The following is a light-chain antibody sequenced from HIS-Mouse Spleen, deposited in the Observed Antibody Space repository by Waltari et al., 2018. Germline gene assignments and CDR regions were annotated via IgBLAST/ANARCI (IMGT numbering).Light chain of an antibody. V-gene: IGLV3-9*01. CDR1: NIGSKN. J-gene: IGLJ3*02. CDR3: QVWDSSTV. Sequence: SYELTQPLSVSVALGQTARITCGGNNIGSKNVHWYQQKPGQAPVLVIYRYSNRPSGIPERLPGSNSGNTATLTISRAQAGDEADYYCQVWDSSTVFGGGTKLTVL. CDR2: RYS.